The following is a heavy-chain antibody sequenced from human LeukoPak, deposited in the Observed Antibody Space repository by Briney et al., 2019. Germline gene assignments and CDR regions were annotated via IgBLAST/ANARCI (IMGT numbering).Heavy chain of an antibody. CDR2: IKQDGSEK. D-gene: IGHD5-12*01. Sequence: GGSLRLSCAASGFTLSSYWMIWVRQAPGKGLEWVANIKQDGSEKYYLDSVKGRFTISRDNAKSSLYLQMNSLRAEDTAVYYCARGALSWLRPIYFDYWGQGTLVTVSS. CDR1: GFTLSSYW. J-gene: IGHJ4*02. V-gene: IGHV3-7*03. CDR3: ARGALSWLRPIYFDY.